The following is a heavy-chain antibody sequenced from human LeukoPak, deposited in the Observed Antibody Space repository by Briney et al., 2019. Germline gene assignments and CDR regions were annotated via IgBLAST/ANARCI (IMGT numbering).Heavy chain of an antibody. V-gene: IGHV1-8*03. CDR1: GYTFTSYD. J-gene: IGHJ5*01. Sequence: ASVKVSCKASGYTFTSYDINWVRQATGQGLEWMGWMNPNSGNTGYAQEFQGRVTITRNTSISTAYMELSSLRSEDTAVYYCARGTSEDSSWYDCWGQGTLVTVSS. D-gene: IGHD6-13*01. CDR3: ARGTSEDSSWYDC. CDR2: MNPNSGNT.